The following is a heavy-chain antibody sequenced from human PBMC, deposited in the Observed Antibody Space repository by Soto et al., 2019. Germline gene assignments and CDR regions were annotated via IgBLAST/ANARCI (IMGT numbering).Heavy chain of an antibody. V-gene: IGHV1-69*01. Sequence: QVQLVQSGAEVKRPGSSVKVSCKASGGTFNNYALSWVLQAPGQGLEWMGGIIPIFNSANYAQKFQGRVTITADDSTSTAYMELRSLRSDDTAVYYCAREVTVASYSFDFWGQGTRVTVSS. CDR1: GGTFNNYA. D-gene: IGHD2-2*01. CDR2: IIPIFNSA. J-gene: IGHJ4*02. CDR3: AREVTVASYSFDF.